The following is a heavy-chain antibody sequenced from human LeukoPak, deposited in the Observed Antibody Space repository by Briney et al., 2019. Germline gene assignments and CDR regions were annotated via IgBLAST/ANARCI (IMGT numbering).Heavy chain of an antibody. CDR3: ARGTGLRGNYYAFDY. Sequence: GGSLRLSCAASGFIFSSYSMNWVRQAPRKGLEWVSSISSSSSYIYYADSVQGRFTISRDNARNSLYLQMNSLRAEDTALYYCARGTGLRGNYYAFDYWGQGALVTVSS. V-gene: IGHV3-21*01. CDR2: ISSSSSYI. CDR1: GFIFSSYS. D-gene: IGHD1-26*01. J-gene: IGHJ4*02.